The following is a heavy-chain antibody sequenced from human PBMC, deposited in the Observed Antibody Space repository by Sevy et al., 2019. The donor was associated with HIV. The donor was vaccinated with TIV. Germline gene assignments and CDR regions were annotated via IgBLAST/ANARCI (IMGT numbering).Heavy chain of an antibody. J-gene: IGHJ6*02. CDR1: GFTFSSYW. D-gene: IGHD6-6*01. Sequence: GGSLRLSCAASGFTFSSYWMHWVRQAPGKGLVWVSRINSDGSSTSYADSVKGRFTISRDNAKNTLYLQMNSLRAEDTAVYYCARGLAARPFYYYGMDVWGQGTTVTVSS. V-gene: IGHV3-74*01. CDR3: ARGLAARPFYYYGMDV. CDR2: INSDGSST.